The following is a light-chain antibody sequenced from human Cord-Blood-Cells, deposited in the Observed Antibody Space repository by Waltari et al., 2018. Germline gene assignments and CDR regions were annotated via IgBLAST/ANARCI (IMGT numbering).Light chain of an antibody. J-gene: IGKJ4*01. Sequence: EIVMTQSLATLSVSPGERATLSCRASQSVSSNLAWYHQKPGQAPRLLISGASTRATGIPARFSGSGSGTEFTLTISSLQSEDFAVYYCQQYNNWPPTFGGGTKVEIK. CDR1: QSVSSN. CDR2: GAS. CDR3: QQYNNWPPT. V-gene: IGKV3-15*01.